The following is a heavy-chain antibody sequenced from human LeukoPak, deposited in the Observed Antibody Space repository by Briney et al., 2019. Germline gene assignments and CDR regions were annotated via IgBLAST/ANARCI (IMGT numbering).Heavy chain of an antibody. D-gene: IGHD3-22*01. CDR1: GGSISSYY. Sequence: PSETLSLTCTVSGGSISSYYWSWIRQPPGKGLEWIGYIYYSGSTNYNPSLKSRVTISVDTSKNQFSLKLSSVTAADTAVYYCARLPRYYDSSGYYLTDAFDIWGQGTMVTVSP. V-gene: IGHV4-59*08. J-gene: IGHJ3*02. CDR2: IYYSGST. CDR3: ARLPRYYDSSGYYLTDAFDI.